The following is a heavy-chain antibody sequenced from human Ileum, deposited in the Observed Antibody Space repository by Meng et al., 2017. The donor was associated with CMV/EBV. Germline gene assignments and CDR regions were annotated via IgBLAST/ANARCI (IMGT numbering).Heavy chain of an antibody. Sequence: CSVSGDCISGTSYYWGWIRQPPGKGLESIGIVYYSGTTFFNPSLESRVTISMDTSKNQFSLKLTSVTAADTAVYYCARDPSGMGGFDFWGQGALVTVSS. CDR3: ARDPSGMGGFDF. CDR1: GDCISGTSYY. V-gene: IGHV4-39*07. J-gene: IGHJ4*02. CDR2: VYYSGTT.